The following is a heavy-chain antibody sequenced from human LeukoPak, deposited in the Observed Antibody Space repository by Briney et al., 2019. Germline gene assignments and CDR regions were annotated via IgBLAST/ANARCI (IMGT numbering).Heavy chain of an antibody. V-gene: IGHV3-30*03. D-gene: IGHD3-3*01. CDR2: ISNDGNKK. CDR3: ARVNYTPVETTYYYYMDV. J-gene: IGHJ6*03. CDR1: GFTFSNYG. Sequence: GRSLRLSCAASGFTFSNYGMHWVRQAPGKGLEWVAGISNDGNKKYYADSVKGRFIISRDNSKNTLYLQMNSLRAEDTAVYYCARVNYTPVETTYYYYMDVWGKGTTVTVSS.